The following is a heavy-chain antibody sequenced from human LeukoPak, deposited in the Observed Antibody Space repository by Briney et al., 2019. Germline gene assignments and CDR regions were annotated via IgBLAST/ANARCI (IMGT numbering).Heavy chain of an antibody. CDR3: ARETPTFDP. J-gene: IGHJ5*02. Sequence: NPSETLSLTCTVSGGSISSSSYYWGWIRQPPGKGLEWIGSIYYSGGTYYNPSLKSRVTISVDTSKNQFSLQLNSVTPEDTAVYYCARETPTFDPWGQGTLVTVSS. CDR1: GGSISSSSYY. CDR2: IYYSGGT. V-gene: IGHV4-39*02.